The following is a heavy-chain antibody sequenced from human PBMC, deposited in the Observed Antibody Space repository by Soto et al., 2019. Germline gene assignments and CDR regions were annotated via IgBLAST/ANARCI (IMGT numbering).Heavy chain of an antibody. CDR3: ARDSPPPRE. J-gene: IGHJ4*02. CDR2: ISAYNGNT. V-gene: IGHV1-18*01. Sequence: QVQLVQSGAEVKKPGASVKVSCKASGYTFTSYGISWVRQAPGQGLEWMGWISAYNGNTNYAQKLQGRVTMTTDTSXSXAYXXLRXLRXDDTAVYYCARDSPPPREWGQGTLVTVSS. CDR1: GYTFTSYG.